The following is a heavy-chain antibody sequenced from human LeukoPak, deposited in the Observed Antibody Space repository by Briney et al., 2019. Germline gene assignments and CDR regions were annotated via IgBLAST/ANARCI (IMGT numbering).Heavy chain of an antibody. CDR1: GFTFHNYY. D-gene: IGHD1-7*01. CDR2: ISSSAISM. CDR3: AREGGNYEADY. J-gene: IGHJ4*02. Sequence: GGSLRLSCAASGFTFHNYYMSWIRQAPGKGLEWISYISSSAISMYYAGSVKGRFTISRDNAKKSLYLEMNSLRAEDTAVYYCAREGGNYEADYWGLGTLVIVSS. V-gene: IGHV3-11*01.